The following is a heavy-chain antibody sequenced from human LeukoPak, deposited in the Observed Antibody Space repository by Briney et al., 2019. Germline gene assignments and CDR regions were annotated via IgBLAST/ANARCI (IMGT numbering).Heavy chain of an antibody. CDR3: ARDRLTGWPSDY. CDR1: GFPFSTYW. CDR2: IKEDGSEI. V-gene: IGHV3-7*01. D-gene: IGHD6-19*01. J-gene: IGHJ4*02. Sequence: GGSLRLSCAASGFPFSTYWMNWVRQAPGKGLEWVANIKEDGSEIHYVDSVKGRFTISRDNAKNSLYLHMNSLRVDDTAVYYCARDRLTGWPSDYWGQGTLATVSS.